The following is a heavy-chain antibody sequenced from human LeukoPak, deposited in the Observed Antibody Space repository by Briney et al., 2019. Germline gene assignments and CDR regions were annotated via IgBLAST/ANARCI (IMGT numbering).Heavy chain of an antibody. Sequence: SETLSLTCTVSGGSISSYYWSWIRQPPGKGLEWIGCINYSGNTNHNPSLKSRVTISVDTSKNQFSLKLSSVTAADTAVYYCARDRWFDPWGQGTLVTVSS. CDR2: INYSGNT. J-gene: IGHJ5*02. CDR3: ARDRWFDP. CDR1: GGSISSYY. V-gene: IGHV4-59*01.